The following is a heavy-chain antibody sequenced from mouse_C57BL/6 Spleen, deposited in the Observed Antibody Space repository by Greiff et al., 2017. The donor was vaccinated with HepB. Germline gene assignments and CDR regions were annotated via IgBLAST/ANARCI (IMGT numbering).Heavy chain of an antibody. D-gene: IGHD2-1*01. CDR3: ARGDYGNYFYAMDY. CDR2: IYPGDGDT. J-gene: IGHJ4*01. CDR1: GYAFSSYW. V-gene: IGHV1-80*01. Sequence: QVQLQQSGAELVKPGASVKISCKASGYAFSSYWMNWVKQRPGKGLEWIGQIYPGDGDTNYNGKFKGKATLTADKSSSTAYMQLSSLTSEDSAVYFCARGDYGNYFYAMDYWGQRTSVTVSS.